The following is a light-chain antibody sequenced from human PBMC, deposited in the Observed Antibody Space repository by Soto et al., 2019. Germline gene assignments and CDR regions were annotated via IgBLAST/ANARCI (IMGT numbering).Light chain of an antibody. CDR1: QSVSSS. CDR3: QQYGSSIT. V-gene: IGKV3-20*01. J-gene: IGKJ5*01. CDR2: GAS. Sequence: EIVLTQSPATLSVSPGERATLSCRASQSVSSSLAWYQQKPGQAPRLLIYGASSRATGIPDRFSGSGSGTDFTLTISRLEPEDFAVYYCQQYGSSITFGQGTRLEIK.